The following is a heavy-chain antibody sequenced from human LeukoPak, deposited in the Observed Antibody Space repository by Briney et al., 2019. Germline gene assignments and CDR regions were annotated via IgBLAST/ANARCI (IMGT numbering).Heavy chain of an antibody. J-gene: IGHJ5*02. V-gene: IGHV4-30-4*01. CDR1: GGSISSGNYY. D-gene: IGHD3-3*01. CDR2: IFYLGNT. Sequence: SETLSLTCTVSGGSISSGNYYWSWIRQPPGKGLEWIGYIFYLGNTYYTPSLKSRVTISVDTSKNQFSLKLSSVTAADTAVYYCARAPYDFWSGYYRSWFDPWGQGTLVTVSS. CDR3: ARAPYDFWSGYYRSWFDP.